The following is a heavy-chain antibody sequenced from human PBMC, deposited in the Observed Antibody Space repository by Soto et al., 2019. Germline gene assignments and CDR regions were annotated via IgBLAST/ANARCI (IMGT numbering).Heavy chain of an antibody. Sequence: GGSLRLSCAASGFTFSNDAMSWVRQAPGKGLEWVSTLSGSGGSTYYADSVKGRFTISRDNSKNTLYLQMNSLRAEDTAVYYCAKEGKSGYSGYDFWSTYYYYGMDVWGQGTTVTVSS. J-gene: IGHJ6*02. CDR1: GFTFSNDA. CDR2: LSGSGGST. V-gene: IGHV3-23*01. D-gene: IGHD5-12*01. CDR3: AKEGKSGYSGYDFWSTYYYYGMDV.